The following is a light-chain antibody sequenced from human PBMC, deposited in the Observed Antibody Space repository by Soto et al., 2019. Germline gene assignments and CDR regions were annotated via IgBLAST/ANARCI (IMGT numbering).Light chain of an antibody. CDR2: DAS. CDR3: QQYDNLPLYT. J-gene: IGKJ2*01. Sequence: DIQMTQSPSSLSASVGDRVTITCQASQDISNYLNWYQQKPGKAPKLLIYDASNLETGVPSRFSGIVSGTDFTFTISSLQPEDIATYDCQQYDNLPLYTFGQGTKLEI. V-gene: IGKV1-33*01. CDR1: QDISNY.